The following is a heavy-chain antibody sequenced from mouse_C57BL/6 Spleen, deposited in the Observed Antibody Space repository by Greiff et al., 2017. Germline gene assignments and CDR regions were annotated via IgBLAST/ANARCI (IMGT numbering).Heavy chain of an antibody. V-gene: IGHV1-15*01. CDR1: GYTFTDYE. Sequence: VKLMESGAELVRPGASVTLSCKASGYTFTDYEMHWVKQTPVHGLEWIGAIDPETGGTAYNQKFKGKAILTADKSSSTAYMELRSLTSEDSAVYYCTRLTGTDYWGQGTTLTVSS. CDR3: TRLTGTDY. CDR2: IDPETGGT. D-gene: IGHD4-1*01. J-gene: IGHJ2*01.